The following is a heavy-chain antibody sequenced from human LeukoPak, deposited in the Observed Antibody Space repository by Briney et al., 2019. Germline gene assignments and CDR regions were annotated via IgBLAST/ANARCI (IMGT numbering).Heavy chain of an antibody. J-gene: IGHJ4*02. Sequence: PSETLSLTCTVSGGSISSSSYYWSWIRQPPGKGLEWIGYVYYSGSTNYNPSLKSRVTISVDTSKNQFSLRLSSVTAADTAVYYCARHYDSSGYYFDYWGQGTLVTVSS. V-gene: IGHV4-61*05. CDR2: VYYSGST. D-gene: IGHD3-22*01. CDR1: GGSISSSSYY. CDR3: ARHYDSSGYYFDY.